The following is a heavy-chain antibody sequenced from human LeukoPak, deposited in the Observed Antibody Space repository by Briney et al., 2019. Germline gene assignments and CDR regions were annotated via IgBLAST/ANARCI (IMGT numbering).Heavy chain of an antibody. CDR1: GGSMSSYY. Sequence: SETLSLTCTVSGGSMSSYYWSWIRQPPGKGLEWIGYIYYSGSTNYNPSLKSRVTISVDRSKNQFSLKLSSVTAADTAVYYCARASILWFGVMDVWGQGTTVTVSS. J-gene: IGHJ6*02. CDR3: ARASILWFGVMDV. V-gene: IGHV4-59*12. CDR2: IYYSGST. D-gene: IGHD3-10*01.